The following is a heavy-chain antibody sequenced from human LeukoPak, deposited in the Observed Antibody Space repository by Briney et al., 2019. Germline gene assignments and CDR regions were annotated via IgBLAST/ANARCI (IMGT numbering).Heavy chain of an antibody. CDR1: GGTFSSYA. D-gene: IGHD2-2*01. Sequence: GASVKVSCKASGGTFSSYAISWVRQAPGQGLEWMGGIIPIFGTANYAQKFQGRVTITADESTSTAYMELSSLRSEDTAVYYCASNIVVVPAATPPVYYYYYYGMDVWGQGTTVTVSS. V-gene: IGHV1-69*13. CDR3: ASNIVVVPAATPPVYYYYYYGMDV. J-gene: IGHJ6*02. CDR2: IIPIFGTA.